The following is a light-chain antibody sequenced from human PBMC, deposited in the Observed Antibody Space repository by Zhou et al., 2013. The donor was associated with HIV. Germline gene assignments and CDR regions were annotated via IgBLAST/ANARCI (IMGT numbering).Light chain of an antibody. Sequence: AIRLNQSPSSLSASTGDRVTITCRASQDISTYLAWYQQKPGTAPRFLIYGASSLQSGVPSRFSGSGSGTDFTLTISCLQSEDFATYYCXLLQYLYHFDPFG. CDR1: QDISTY. CDR3: XLLQYLYHFDP. J-gene: IGKJ3*01. V-gene: IGKV1-8*01. CDR2: GAS.